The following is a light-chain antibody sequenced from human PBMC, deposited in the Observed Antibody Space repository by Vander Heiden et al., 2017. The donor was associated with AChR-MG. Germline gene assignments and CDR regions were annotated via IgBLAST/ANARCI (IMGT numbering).Light chain of an antibody. CDR3: SSSTITAVV. CDR2: DVS. Sequence: QSALTQPASVSGSPGQSVTISCTGTSSDVGSFKYVSWYQQHPGKAPKLIIYDVSVRPSGVSNRFSGSKSGYTASLTISGLQAEDEADYHCSSSTITAVVFGGGTKLTVL. V-gene: IGLV2-14*03. CDR1: SSDVGSFKY. J-gene: IGLJ2*01.